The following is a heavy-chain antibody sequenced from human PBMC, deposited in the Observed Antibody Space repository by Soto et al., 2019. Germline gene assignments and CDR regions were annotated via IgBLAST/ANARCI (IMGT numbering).Heavy chain of an antibody. D-gene: IGHD1-26*01. CDR2: ISAHNGNT. V-gene: IGHV1-18*01. CDR3: ARNRRLVGAVDY. Sequence: GASVKVSCKAPGYTFTSYGIGWVRQAPGQGLEWMGWISAHNGNTNYAQKLQGRVTMTTDTSTSTAYMELRSLRSDDTAVYYCARNRRLVGAVDYWGQGTLVTVSS. J-gene: IGHJ4*02. CDR1: GYTFTSYG.